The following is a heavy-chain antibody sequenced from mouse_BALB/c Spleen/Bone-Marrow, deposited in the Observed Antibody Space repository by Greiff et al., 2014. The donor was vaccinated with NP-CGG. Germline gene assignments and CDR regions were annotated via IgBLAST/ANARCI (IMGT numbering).Heavy chain of an antibody. D-gene: IGHD4-1*01. CDR2: ISNLAYSI. CDR3: ARDLDGTGVFDY. CDR1: GFTFSDYG. J-gene: IGHJ2*01. V-gene: IGHV5-15*02. Sequence: VQLKESGGGLVQTGGSRKLSCAASGFTFSDYGMAWVRQAPGKGPEWVAFISNLAYSISYADTVTGRFTISRENVKNTLYLGMSSLRSKDTAMYYCARDLDGTGVFDYWGQGTTLTVSS.